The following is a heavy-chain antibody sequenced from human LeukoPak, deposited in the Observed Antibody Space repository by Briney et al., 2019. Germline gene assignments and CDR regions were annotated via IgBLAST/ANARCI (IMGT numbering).Heavy chain of an antibody. D-gene: IGHD2/OR15-2a*01. V-gene: IGHV1-2*02. J-gene: IGHJ5*02. Sequence: GASVKVSCKVSGYTLTELSMHWVRQAPGQGLEWTGWINPNSGGANYAQKFQGRVTMTRDTSISTAYMELTRLRSDDTAVYYCARDGGNIPVSWGQGTLVTASS. CDR1: GYTLTELS. CDR3: ARDGGNIPVS. CDR2: INPNSGGA.